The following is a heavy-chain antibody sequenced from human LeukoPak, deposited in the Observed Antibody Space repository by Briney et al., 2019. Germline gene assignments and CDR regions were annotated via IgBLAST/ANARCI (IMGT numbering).Heavy chain of an antibody. D-gene: IGHD2-15*01. CDR2: INQGGRDT. CDR3: ASGSGGRQNY. CDR1: GFTFNTFW. V-gene: IGHV3-7*01. J-gene: IGHJ4*02. Sequence: GGSLRLSCEASGFTFNTFWMSWVRQAPGKGLGWVANINQGGRDTNYVDSVKGRFTIARDDAKNSLYLQMNSLRAEDTAVYFCASGSGGRQNYWGQGTLVTVSS.